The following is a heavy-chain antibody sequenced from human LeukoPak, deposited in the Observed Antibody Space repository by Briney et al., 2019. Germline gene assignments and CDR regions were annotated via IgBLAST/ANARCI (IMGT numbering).Heavy chain of an antibody. CDR3: ARGYYDFWSGYYTWRSPPNWFDP. CDR1: GYTFTSYG. J-gene: IGHJ5*02. D-gene: IGHD3-3*01. CDR2: MNPNSGNT. V-gene: IGHV1-8*01. Sequence: ASVKVSCKASGYTFTSYGINWVRQATGQGLEWMGWMNPNSGNTGYAQKFQGRVTMTRNTSISTAYMELSSLRSEDTAVYYCARGYYDFWSGYYTWRSPPNWFDPWGQGTLVTVSS.